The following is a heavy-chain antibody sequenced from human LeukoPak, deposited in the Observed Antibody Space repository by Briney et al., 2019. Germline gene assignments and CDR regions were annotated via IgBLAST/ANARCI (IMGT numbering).Heavy chain of an antibody. Sequence: GGSLRLSCAASGFTFSSYGMHWVRQAPGKGLEWVAVIWYDGSNKYYADSVKGRFTISRDNSKNTLYLQMNSLRAEDTAVYYCARGMYQGSGSYYNVFYFDYWGQGTLVTVSS. V-gene: IGHV3-33*01. CDR3: ARGMYQGSGSYYNVFYFDY. J-gene: IGHJ4*02. CDR2: IWYDGSNK. D-gene: IGHD3-10*01. CDR1: GFTFSSYG.